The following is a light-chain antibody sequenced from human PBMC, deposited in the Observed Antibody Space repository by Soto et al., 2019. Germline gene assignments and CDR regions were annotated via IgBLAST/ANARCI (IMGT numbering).Light chain of an antibody. CDR3: QQYNSYPWT. J-gene: IGKJ1*01. CDR1: QGISSW. V-gene: IGKV1-5*01. CDR2: DAS. Sequence: DIQITQSPSSVSAAVGDRVTITCRASQGISSWLAWYQQKPGKAPKLLIYDASSLESGVPLRFSGSGSGTEFTLTISSLQPDDFATYYCQQYNSYPWTFGQGTKVDIK.